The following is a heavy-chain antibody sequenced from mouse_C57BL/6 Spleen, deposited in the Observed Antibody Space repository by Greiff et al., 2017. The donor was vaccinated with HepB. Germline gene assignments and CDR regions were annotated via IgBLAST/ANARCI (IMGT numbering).Heavy chain of an antibody. CDR3: ARWGSSYAY. D-gene: IGHD1-1*01. J-gene: IGHJ3*01. CDR1: GYTFTSYW. V-gene: IGHV1-52*01. Sequence: VKLQQPGAELVRPGSSVKLSCKASGYTFTSYWMHWVKQRPIQGLEWIGNIDPSDSETHYNQKFKDKATLTVDKSSSTAYMQLSSLTSEDSAVYYCARWGSSYAYWGQGTLVTVSA. CDR2: IDPSDSET.